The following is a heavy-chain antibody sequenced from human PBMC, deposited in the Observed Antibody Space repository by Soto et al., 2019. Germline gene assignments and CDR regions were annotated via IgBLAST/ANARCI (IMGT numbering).Heavy chain of an antibody. CDR3: AADLPRGYSYGSS. CDR1: GFTFTSSA. D-gene: IGHD5-18*01. Sequence: SVKVSCKASGFTFTSSAVQWVRQARGQRLEWIGWIVVGSGNTNYAQKFQERVTITRDMSTSTAYMELSSLRSEDTAVYYCAADLPRGYSYGSSWGQGTLVTVSS. J-gene: IGHJ4*02. V-gene: IGHV1-58*01. CDR2: IVVGSGNT.